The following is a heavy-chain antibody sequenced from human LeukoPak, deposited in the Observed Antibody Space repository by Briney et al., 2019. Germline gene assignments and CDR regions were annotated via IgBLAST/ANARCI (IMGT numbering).Heavy chain of an antibody. CDR3: ARTGDYSRSTGGWFDP. CDR2: IFYSGST. V-gene: IGHV4-59*11. CDR1: GVSISSHY. D-gene: IGHD4-11*01. Sequence: SETLSLTCTVSGVSISSHYWSWVRQAPGKGLEWIGYIFYSGSTNYSPSLKSRVTISVATSKNQFSLSLKSVTAADTAVYFCARTGDYSRSTGGWFDPWAREPWSPSPQ. J-gene: IGHJ5*02.